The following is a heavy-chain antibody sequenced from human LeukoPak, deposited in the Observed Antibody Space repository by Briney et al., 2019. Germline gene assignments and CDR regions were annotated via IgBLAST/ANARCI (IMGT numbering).Heavy chain of an antibody. CDR2: ISDSGGGT. J-gene: IGHJ3*02. V-gene: IGHV3-23*01. CDR1: GFTFSTCA. D-gene: IGHD3-16*01. CDR3: AKCSGGSTYSAFDI. Sequence: GGSLRLSCAASGFTFSTCAMSCVRQAPGKGLEWVSAISDSGGGTSYADSVRGRFTISRDSSKSALYLQMSSLRAEDTAVYYCAKCSGGSTYSAFDIWGPGTLVTVSS.